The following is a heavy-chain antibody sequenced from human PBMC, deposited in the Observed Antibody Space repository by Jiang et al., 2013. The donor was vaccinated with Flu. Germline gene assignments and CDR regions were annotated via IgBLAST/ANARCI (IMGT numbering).Heavy chain of an antibody. V-gene: IGHV1-46*01. J-gene: IGHJ4*02. CDR3: AAGDLSGSYYPTY. D-gene: IGHD1-26*01. CDR1: GHSLTNYY. Sequence: SGAEVKMPGASVRISCKAPGHSLTNYYIHWVRQAPGQGLEWMGIINPNLGNADYIEKFQGRLSLTPDTTTSTVYMDLSSLRSEDTAVYYCAAGDLSGSYYPTYWGQGTLVTVSS. CDR2: INPNLGNA.